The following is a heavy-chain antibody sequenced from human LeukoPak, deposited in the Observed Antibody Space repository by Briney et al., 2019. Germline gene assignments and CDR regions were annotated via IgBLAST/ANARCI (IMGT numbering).Heavy chain of an antibody. V-gene: IGHV3-23*01. CDR1: GFTFSSYV. CDR2: ISGSGGST. D-gene: IGHD3-9*01. Sequence: PGGSLRLSCAASGFTFSSYVMSWVRQAPGKGLEWVSAISGSGGSTYYADSVKGRFTISRDNSKNTLYLQMNSLRAEDTAVYYCAKDDILTGYYRRFDYWGQGTLVTVSS. J-gene: IGHJ4*02. CDR3: AKDDILTGYYRRFDY.